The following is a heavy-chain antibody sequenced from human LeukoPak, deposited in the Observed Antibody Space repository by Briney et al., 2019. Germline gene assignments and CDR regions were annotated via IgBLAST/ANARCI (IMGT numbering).Heavy chain of an antibody. CDR3: ARARYANAWYAFDI. J-gene: IGHJ3*02. D-gene: IGHD2-2*01. CDR1: GGSFSSYY. CDR2: LSHSGSS. V-gene: IGHV4-59*01. Sequence: KPSETLSLTCAVYGGSFSSYYWSWIRRPPGRGLEWIAYLSHSGSSDSNPSLTSRVTTLVDTSKNQFSLKLTSVTAADTAVYYCARARYANAWYAFDIWGHGTMVTVSS.